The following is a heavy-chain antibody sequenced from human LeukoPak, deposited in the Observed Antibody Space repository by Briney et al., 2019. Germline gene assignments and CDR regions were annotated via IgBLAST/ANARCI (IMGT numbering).Heavy chain of an antibody. J-gene: IGHJ4*02. CDR1: GGSISSYD. D-gene: IGHD3-10*01. V-gene: IGHV4-59*01. Sequence: SETLSLTCTVSGGSISSYDWSWIRQPPGKGLEWIGYIYYSGSTNYNSSLKSRVTISVDTSKNQFSLKLSSVTAADTAVYYCARHLGYYYGSGRNGFDYWGQGTLVTVSS. CDR3: ARHLGYYYGSGRNGFDY. CDR2: IYYSGST.